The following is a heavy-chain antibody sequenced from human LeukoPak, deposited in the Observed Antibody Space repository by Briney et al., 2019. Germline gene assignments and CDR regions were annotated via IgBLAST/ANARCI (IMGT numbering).Heavy chain of an antibody. CDR2: INAGNGST. Sequence: ASVKVSCKASGYTFTSYAMHWVRQAPGQRLEWMGWINAGNGSTKYSQKFQGRVTITRDTSASTAYMELSSLRSEDTAVYYCATTVGTRYYFDYWGQGTLVTVSS. CDR1: GYTFTSYA. CDR3: ATTVGTRYYFDY. D-gene: IGHD1-1*01. J-gene: IGHJ4*02. V-gene: IGHV1-3*01.